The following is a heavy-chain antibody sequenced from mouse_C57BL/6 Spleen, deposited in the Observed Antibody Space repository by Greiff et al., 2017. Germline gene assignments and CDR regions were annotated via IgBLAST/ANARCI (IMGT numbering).Heavy chain of an antibody. V-gene: IGHV1-82*01. CDR2: IYPGDGDT. CDR3: ARGDWDYFDY. J-gene: IGHJ2*01. Sequence: VKLMESGPELVKPGASVKISCKASGYAFSSSWMNWVKQRPGKGLEWIGRIYPGDGDTNYNGKFKGKATLTADKSSSTAYMQLSSLTSEDSAVYFCARGDWDYFDYWGQGTTLTVSS. D-gene: IGHD4-1*01. CDR1: GYAFSSSW.